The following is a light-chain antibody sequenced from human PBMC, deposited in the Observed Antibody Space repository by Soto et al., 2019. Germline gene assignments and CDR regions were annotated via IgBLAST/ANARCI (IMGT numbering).Light chain of an antibody. J-gene: IGKJ3*01. CDR2: GAS. CDR1: QSVSSSY. V-gene: IGKV3-20*01. Sequence: EIVLTQSPGTLSLSPGERATLSCRASQSVSSSYLAWYQQKPGQAPRLLIFGASYRATGIPDRFSGSGSGTDFTLTISRLEPEAFAVYYCQQYCSSPPDFTFGPGTKVDIK. CDR3: QQYCSSPPDFT.